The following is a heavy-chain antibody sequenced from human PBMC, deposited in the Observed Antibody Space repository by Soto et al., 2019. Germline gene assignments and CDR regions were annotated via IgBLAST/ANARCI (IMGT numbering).Heavy chain of an antibody. Sequence: TSETLSLTCTVSGGSLSSSSYYWGWIRQPPGKGLEWIGSIYYSGSTYYNPSLKSRVTISVDTSKNQFSLKLSSVTAADTAVYYCARRRGYCSSTSCYVRGHYYYYYYMDVWGKGTTVTVSS. D-gene: IGHD2-2*01. V-gene: IGHV4-39*01. CDR1: GGSLSSSSYY. CDR3: ARRRGYCSSTSCYVRGHYYYYYYMDV. CDR2: IYYSGST. J-gene: IGHJ6*03.